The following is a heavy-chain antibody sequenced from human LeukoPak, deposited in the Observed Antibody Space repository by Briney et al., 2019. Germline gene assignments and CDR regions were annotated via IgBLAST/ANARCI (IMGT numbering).Heavy chain of an antibody. V-gene: IGHV4-59*11. CDR1: GASISSHY. CDR3: ARTGFSSGPFADH. D-gene: IGHD2-8*02. Sequence: SETLSLTCTVSGASISSHYWSWIRPPPGKGLEWIGYIHNSGSTNYNPSFKSRVTISLDTSTNQFSLKLSSVTAADTAVYYCARTGFSSGPFADHWGQGTLVTVSS. CDR2: IHNSGST. J-gene: IGHJ4*02.